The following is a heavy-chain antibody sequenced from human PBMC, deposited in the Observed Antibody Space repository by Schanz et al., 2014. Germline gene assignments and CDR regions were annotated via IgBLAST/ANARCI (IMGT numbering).Heavy chain of an antibody. Sequence: QVQLVQSGAEVKKPGASVKVSCKASGYTFTSFDINWVRQATGQGLEWMGWMNPNSGNTDYSQKFQGRVTMTRNTSINTAYMELRSLTSEDTAVYYCARGPTDYHFWSGYYPWGQGTLVTVSS. J-gene: IGHJ5*02. D-gene: IGHD3-3*02. CDR2: MNPNSGNT. CDR1: GYTFTSFD. V-gene: IGHV1-8*01. CDR3: ARGPTDYHFWSGYYP.